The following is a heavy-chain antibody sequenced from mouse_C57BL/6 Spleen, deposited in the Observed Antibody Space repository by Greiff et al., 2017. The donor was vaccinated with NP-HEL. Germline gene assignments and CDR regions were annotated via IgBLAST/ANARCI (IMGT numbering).Heavy chain of an antibody. CDR2: IWRGGST. D-gene: IGHD1-1*01. J-gene: IGHJ4*01. CDR1: GFSLTSYG. V-gene: IGHV2-5*01. Sequence: VKLVESGPGLVQPSQSLSITCTVSGFSLTSYGVHWVRQSPGKGLEWLGVIWRGGSTDYNAAFMSRLSITKDNSKSQVFFKMNSLQADDTAIYYCAKTSYGSSAMDYWGQGTSVTVSS. CDR3: AKTSYGSSAMDY.